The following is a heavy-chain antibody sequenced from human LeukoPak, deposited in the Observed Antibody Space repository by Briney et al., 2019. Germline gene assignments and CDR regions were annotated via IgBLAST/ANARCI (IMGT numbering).Heavy chain of an antibody. D-gene: IGHD1-26*01. V-gene: IGHV1-3*04. CDR2: INTDNGNT. CDR1: GTSFTTNA. CDR3: AREKNQQWVDCLQY. J-gene: IGHJ4*02. Sequence: GASVKVSCEASGTSFTTNAMHWVRQAPGQRLEWMGWINTDNGNTHYLQKFQGRVTITRDTSASTTYMELSSLTSEDTAVYYCAREKNQQWVDCLQYWGQGTLVTVSS.